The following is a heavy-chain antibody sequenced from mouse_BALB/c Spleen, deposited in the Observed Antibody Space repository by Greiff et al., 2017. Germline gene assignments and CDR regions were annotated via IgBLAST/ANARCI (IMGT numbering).Heavy chain of an antibody. CDR3: AIDYHAMDY. CDR2: IWSGGST. J-gene: IGHJ4*01. Sequence: VKLVESGPGLVQPSQSLSITCTVSGFSLTSYGVHWVRQSPGKGLEWLGVIWSGGSTDYNAAFISRLSISKDNSKSQVFFKMNSLQANDTAIYYCAIDYHAMDYWGQGTSVTVSS. CDR1: GFSLTSYG. V-gene: IGHV2-2*02.